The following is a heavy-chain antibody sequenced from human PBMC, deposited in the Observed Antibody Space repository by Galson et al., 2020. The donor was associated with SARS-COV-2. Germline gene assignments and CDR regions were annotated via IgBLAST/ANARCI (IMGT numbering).Heavy chain of an antibody. Sequence: SETLSITCTVSGGSISSSSYNWGCMPQRTGPGRVWIGSIYCSANTYYNPSRNSRVTIAKDTTKNQFSLKVNSATAADTAVYFCARQRVWDEKALDSWGQGTLVTVSS. CDR1: GGSISSSSYN. D-gene: IGHD6-13*01. V-gene: IGHV4-39*01. CDR3: ARQRVWDEKALDS. CDR2: IYCSANT. J-gene: IGHJ5*01.